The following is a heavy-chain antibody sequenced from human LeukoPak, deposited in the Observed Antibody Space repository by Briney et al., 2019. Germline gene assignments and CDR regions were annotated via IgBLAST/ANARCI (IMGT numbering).Heavy chain of an antibody. V-gene: IGHV1-2*06. CDR1: GYTFTGYY. Sequence: ASVKVSCKASGYTFTGYYMHWVRQAPGQGLEWMGRINPNSGGTNYAQKFQGRVTMTRDTSISTAYMELSSLRSEDTAVYYCAGKIEYSSSALIYYYYYVDVWGKGTTVTVSS. J-gene: IGHJ6*03. CDR3: AGKIEYSSSALIYYYYYVDV. CDR2: INPNSGGT. D-gene: IGHD6-6*01.